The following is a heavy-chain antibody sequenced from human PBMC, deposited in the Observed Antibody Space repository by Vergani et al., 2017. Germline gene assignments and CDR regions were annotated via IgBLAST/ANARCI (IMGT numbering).Heavy chain of an antibody. CDR2: ISYDGSNK. J-gene: IGHJ6*02. Sequence: QVQLVQSGGGVVQPGRSLRLSCAASGFTFSSYAMHWVRQAPGKGLEWVAVISYDGSNKYYADSVKGRFTISRDNSKNTLYLQMNSLRAEDTAVYYCARDVVVVAATSYYYYGMDVWGQGTTVTVSS. CDR3: ARDVVVVAATSYYYYGMDV. V-gene: IGHV3-30*14. D-gene: IGHD2-15*01. CDR1: GFTFSSYA.